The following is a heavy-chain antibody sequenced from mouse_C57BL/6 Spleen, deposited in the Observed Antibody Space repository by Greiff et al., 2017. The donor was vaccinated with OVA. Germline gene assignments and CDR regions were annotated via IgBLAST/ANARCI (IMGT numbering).Heavy chain of an antibody. J-gene: IGHJ4*01. CDR3: ARKGDYYGSSYAMDY. CDR1: GFSLTSYG. Sequence: VQLQQSGPGLVQPSQSLSITCTVSGFSLTSYGVHWVRQSPGQGLEWLGVIWSGGSTDYNAAFISRLSISKDNSKSQVFFKMNSVQADDTAIYYCARKGDYYGSSYAMDYWGQGTSVTGSS. V-gene: IGHV2-2*01. CDR2: IWSGGST. D-gene: IGHD1-1*01.